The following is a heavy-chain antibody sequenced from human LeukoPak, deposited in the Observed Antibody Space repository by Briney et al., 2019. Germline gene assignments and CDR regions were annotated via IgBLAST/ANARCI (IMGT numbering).Heavy chain of an antibody. V-gene: IGHV3-30*03. CDR2: ISYDGSNK. CDR3: AREEGYSSGWYYFDY. J-gene: IGHJ4*02. D-gene: IGHD6-19*01. CDR1: GFTFSSYG. Sequence: GRSLRLSCAASGFTFSSYGMHWVRQAPGKGLEWVAVISYDGSNKYYADSVKGRFTISRDNSKNTPYLQMNSLRAEDTAVYYCAREEGYSSGWYYFDYWGQGTLVTVSS.